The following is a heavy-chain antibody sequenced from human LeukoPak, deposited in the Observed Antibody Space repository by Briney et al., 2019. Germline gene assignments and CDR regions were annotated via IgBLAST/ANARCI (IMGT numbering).Heavy chain of an antibody. CDR1: GGSISSFY. D-gene: IGHD3-3*01. CDR3: ARAVYRMSGTGVPFDY. V-gene: IGHV4-59*01. CDR2: IYYSGSA. Sequence: KPSETLSLTCTVSGGSISSFYWSWIRQPPGKGLEWIGYIYYSGSANYNPSLKSRVTISVDTSKNQFSLKLNSVTAADTAVYYCARAVYRMSGTGVPFDYWGQGTLVTVSS. J-gene: IGHJ4*02.